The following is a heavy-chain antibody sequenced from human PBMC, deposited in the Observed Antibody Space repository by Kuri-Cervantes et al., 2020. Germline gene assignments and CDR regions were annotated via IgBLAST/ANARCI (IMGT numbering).Heavy chain of an antibody. V-gene: IGHV3-48*02. J-gene: IGHJ2*01. D-gene: IGHD2-21*01. CDR3: ARVSAGVKWYFDL. Sequence: GGSLRLSCAASGFTFSSYWMSWVRQAPGKGLQWLASISSSGTIYYADSVRGRFTISRDNAKNSLYLQMNSLRDEDTAVYYRARVSAGVKWYFDLWGRGTLVTVSS. CDR1: GFTFSSYW. CDR2: ISSSGTI.